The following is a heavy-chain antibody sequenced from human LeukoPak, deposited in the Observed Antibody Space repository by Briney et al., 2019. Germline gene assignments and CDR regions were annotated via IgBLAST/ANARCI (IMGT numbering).Heavy chain of an antibody. J-gene: IGHJ6*03. CDR3: AKGPSSSWLSDYHYYMDV. D-gene: IGHD6-13*01. Sequence: PGGSLRLSCAASGFTFSSYAMSWVRQAPGKGLEWVSAISGSGGSTYYADSVKGRFTISRDNSKNTLYLQMNSLRAEDTAVYYCAKGPSSSWLSDYHYYMDVWGKGTTVTVSS. CDR1: GFTFSSYA. CDR2: ISGSGGST. V-gene: IGHV3-23*01.